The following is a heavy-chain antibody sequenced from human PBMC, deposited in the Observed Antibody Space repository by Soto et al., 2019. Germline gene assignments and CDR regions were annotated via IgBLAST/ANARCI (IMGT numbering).Heavy chain of an antibody. D-gene: IGHD3-22*01. V-gene: IGHV3-43D*04. CDR1: GFDFEDYA. J-gene: IGHJ4*02. Sequence: VQLVESGGIGVHTGGSLRLSCAAAGFDFEDYAMHWVRQVPGKGLEWVSLTNSDGTDSYYVDSVKGRFTISRDNAKTTLYLQMDRLRPEDTALYFCAKSLYYYDSSPLDHWGQGTLVTVSS. CDR2: TNSDGTDS. CDR3: AKSLYYYDSSPLDH.